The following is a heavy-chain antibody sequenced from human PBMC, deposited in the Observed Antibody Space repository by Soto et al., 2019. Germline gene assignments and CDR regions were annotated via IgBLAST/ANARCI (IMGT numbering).Heavy chain of an antibody. CDR3: ADVDPGHCDSYSCREFAH. Sequence: EVKLLESGGTLVQPGGSLRLSCASSGFTFSSYSMSWVRQAPGKGLEWVSALNPGGEMTFYADSVKGRFTISRDNSENTLYLQMNSLRAEDTGVYYCADVDPGHCDSYSCREFAHWGPGTLVTVSS. CDR2: LNPGGEMT. J-gene: IGHJ4*02. CDR1: GFTFSSYS. V-gene: IGHV3-23*01. D-gene: IGHD2-21*01.